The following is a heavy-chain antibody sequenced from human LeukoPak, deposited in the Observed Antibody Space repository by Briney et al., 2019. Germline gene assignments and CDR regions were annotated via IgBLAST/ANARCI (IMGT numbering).Heavy chain of an antibody. J-gene: IGHJ4*02. V-gene: IGHV3-74*01. D-gene: IGHD2-21*01. CDR1: GFTFSNYW. Sequence: GGSLRLSCAASGFTFSNYWMHWVRQAPGKGLVWVSRIYIDGSSRSYADSVKGRFTISRDNGKNTLYLQMNSLRAEDTAVYYCASIHGVFDYWGQGTLVTVSS. CDR2: IYIDGSSR. CDR3: ASIHGVFDY.